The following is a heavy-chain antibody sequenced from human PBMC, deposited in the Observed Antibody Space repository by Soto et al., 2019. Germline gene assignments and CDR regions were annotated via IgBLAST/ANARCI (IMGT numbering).Heavy chain of an antibody. J-gene: IGHJ4*02. CDR2: ISAYNGNT. Sequence: QVQLVQSGAEVKKPGASVKVSCKASGYTFTNFGISWVRQAPGQGLEWMGWISAYNGNTNYAQKFQGRVTRTTDTSTSTDYMEVRSQRFDDTAVYYCARGGTPIDYGGPGTLVTVSS. CDR1: GYTFTNFG. D-gene: IGHD1-26*01. CDR3: ARGGTPIDY. V-gene: IGHV1-18*01.